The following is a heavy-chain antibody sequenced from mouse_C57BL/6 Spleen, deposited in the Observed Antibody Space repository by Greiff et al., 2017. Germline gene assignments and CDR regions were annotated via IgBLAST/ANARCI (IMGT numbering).Heavy chain of an antibody. CDR2: ISDGGSYT. Sequence: EVKLMESGGGLVKPGGSLKLSCAASGFTFSSYAMSWVRQTPEKRLEWVATISDGGSYTYYPDNVKGRFTISRDNAKNNLYLQMSHLKSEDTAMYYCAREEALLHGGQGTTLAVSS. D-gene: IGHD1-1*01. J-gene: IGHJ2*01. V-gene: IGHV5-4*01. CDR1: GFTFSSYA. CDR3: AREEALLH.